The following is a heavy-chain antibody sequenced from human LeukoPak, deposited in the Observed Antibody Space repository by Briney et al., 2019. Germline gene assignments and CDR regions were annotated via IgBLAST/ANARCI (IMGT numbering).Heavy chain of an antibody. V-gene: IGHV4-38-2*02. Sequence: SETLSLTCTVSGYSISSGHYWVWIRQPPGKGLEWIGSNYHNNSTYYSPSLKRRVTISVDTSKNQFSLKLSSVTAADTAVYYCPSYGDVCGKGATVTASS. J-gene: IGHJ6*04. D-gene: IGHD2-21*01. CDR1: GYSISSGHY. CDR2: NYHNNST. CDR3: PSYGDV.